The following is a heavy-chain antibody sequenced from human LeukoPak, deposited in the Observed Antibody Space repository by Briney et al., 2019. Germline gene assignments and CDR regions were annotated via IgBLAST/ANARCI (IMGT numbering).Heavy chain of an antibody. Sequence: SSETLSLTCAVSGYSISSGYYWGWIRQPPGKGLEWIGSIYHSGSTYYNPSLKSRVTISVDTSENHFSLKLSSVTAADTAVYFCARDRSAIYYDSSGYYPKDYFDYWGQGTLVTVSS. CDR2: IYHSGST. J-gene: IGHJ4*02. CDR3: ARDRSAIYYDSSGYYPKDYFDY. D-gene: IGHD3-22*01. CDR1: GYSISSGYY. V-gene: IGHV4-38-2*02.